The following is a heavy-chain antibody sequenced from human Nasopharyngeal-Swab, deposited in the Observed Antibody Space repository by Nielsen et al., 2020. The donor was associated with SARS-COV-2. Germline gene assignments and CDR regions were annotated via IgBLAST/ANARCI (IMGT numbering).Heavy chain of an antibody. CDR2: IYSGGST. CDR3: ASSGLARRDLGY. J-gene: IGHJ4*02. V-gene: IGHV3-53*01. Sequence: GESLKISCAASGFTVSSNYMSWVRQAPGKGLEWVSVIYSGGSTYYAASVKGRFTISRDNSKNTLYLQMNSLRAEDTAVYYCASSGLARRDLGYWGQGTLVTVSS. CDR1: GFTVSSNY. D-gene: IGHD3-16*01.